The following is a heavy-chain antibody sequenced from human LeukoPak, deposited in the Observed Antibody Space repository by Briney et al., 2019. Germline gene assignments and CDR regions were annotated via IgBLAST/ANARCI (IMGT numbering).Heavy chain of an antibody. CDR2: IKQDGSEK. V-gene: IGHV3-7*01. D-gene: IGHD1-14*01. Sequence: GGSLRLSCAASGFTFSNYWMSWVRQAPGKGLEWVANIKQDGSEKYYVDSVKGRFTISRDNAKNSLYLQMNSLRAEDTAVYYYASGSETDYYYYGMDVWGQGTTVTVSS. J-gene: IGHJ6*02. CDR1: GFTFSNYW. CDR3: ASGSETDYYYYGMDV.